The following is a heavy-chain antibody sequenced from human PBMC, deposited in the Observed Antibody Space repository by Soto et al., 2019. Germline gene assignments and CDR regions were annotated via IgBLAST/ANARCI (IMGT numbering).Heavy chain of an antibody. J-gene: IGHJ4*02. CDR3: ARSDYGDPVGLDY. CDR2: ITSSSSNI. CDR1: GFTFSTYS. V-gene: IGHV3-21*01. Sequence: GGSLRLSCAASGFTFSTYSMNWVRQATGKGLEWVSSITSSSSNIYYADSVKGRFTISRDNAKNTLYLQMNSLRAEDTGVYYCARSDYGDPVGLDYLGQGTPVTVSS. D-gene: IGHD4-17*01.